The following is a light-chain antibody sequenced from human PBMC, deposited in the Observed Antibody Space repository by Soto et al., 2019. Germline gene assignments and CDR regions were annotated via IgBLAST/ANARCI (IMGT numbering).Light chain of an antibody. V-gene: IGLV2-23*01. CDR3: CSYAGSSTLV. CDR2: EAI. Sequence: QSVLTQPASVSGSPGQSITISCTGTTSDVGTYNLVSWYQHHPGKAPKLMIYEAIKRPSGVSNRFSGSKSGNTASLTISGLQAEDEADYYCCSYAGSSTLVFGGGTKLTVL. J-gene: IGLJ2*01. CDR1: TSDVGTYNL.